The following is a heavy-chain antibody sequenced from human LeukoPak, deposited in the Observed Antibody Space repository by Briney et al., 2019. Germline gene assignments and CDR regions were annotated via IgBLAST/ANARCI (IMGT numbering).Heavy chain of an antibody. J-gene: IGHJ4*02. V-gene: IGHV3-48*03. CDR2: ISSSGSDI. D-gene: IGHD3-22*01. Sequence: PGGSLRLSCAASGFTFSNYEMHWVRQAPGKGLEWVSYISSSGSDIYYADSVKGRFTISRDNAKNSLYLHMNSLRAEDTAVYYCAKVQYYYDSSGYYYLDYWGQGALVTVSS. CDR3: AKVQYYYDSSGYYYLDY. CDR1: GFTFSNYE.